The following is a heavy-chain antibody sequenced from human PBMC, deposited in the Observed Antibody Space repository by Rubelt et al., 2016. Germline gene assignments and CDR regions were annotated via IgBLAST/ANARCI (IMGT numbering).Heavy chain of an antibody. V-gene: IGHV2-70*15. CDR3: ARIRLRGSGIKPFDY. Sequence: QVTLRESGPALVKPTQTLTLTCTFSGFSLSTSGMCVSWIRQPPGKALEWLARIDWDDDKYYSTSLKTRLTISKDTSKNQVVLTMTNMDPVDTATYYCARIRLRGSGIKPFDYWGQGTLVTVSS. D-gene: IGHD3-10*01. J-gene: IGHJ4*02. CDR2: IDWDDDK. CDR1: GFSLSTSGMC.